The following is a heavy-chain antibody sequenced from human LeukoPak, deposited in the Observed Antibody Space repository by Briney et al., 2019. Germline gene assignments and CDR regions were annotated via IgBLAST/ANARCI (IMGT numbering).Heavy chain of an antibody. D-gene: IGHD1-7*01. CDR2: INQSGTT. J-gene: IGHJ4*02. CDR1: GGSFSGYY. Sequence: SETLSLNCAVYGGSFSGYYWSWIRQPPGKGLEWIGEINQSGTTNYNPSLKSRVTISVDTSKNQFSLNLNSLTAADTAVYSCARGRWSGTTSTPFDYWGQGTLVTVSS. V-gene: IGHV4-34*01. CDR3: ARGRWSGTTSTPFDY.